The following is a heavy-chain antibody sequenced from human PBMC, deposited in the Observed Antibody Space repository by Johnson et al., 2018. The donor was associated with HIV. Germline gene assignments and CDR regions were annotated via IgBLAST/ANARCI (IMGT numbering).Heavy chain of an antibody. V-gene: IGHV3-53*01. CDR3: GRDREIVVHAGAFDI. CDR2: IYSGGST. CDR1: GFTVSSNY. J-gene: IGHJ3*02. D-gene: IGHD3-22*01. Sequence: VQLVEYGGGLIEIGGSMRISCAASGFTVSSNYMSWVRQAPGKGLEWVSVIYSGGSTYYADSVKGRFTISRDNSKNTLYLQMNRLGAEDTAVYYCGRDREIVVHAGAFDIWGQGTMVTVSS.